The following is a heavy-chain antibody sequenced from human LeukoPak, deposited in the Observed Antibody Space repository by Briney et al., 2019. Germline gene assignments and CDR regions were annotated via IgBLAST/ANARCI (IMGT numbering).Heavy chain of an antibody. V-gene: IGHV3-23*01. Sequence: PGGSLRLSCAASGFTFDDYGMSWVRQAPGKGLEWVSAIGNSGGSTYYADSVKGRFTISRDNSKNTLYLQMNSLRAEDTAVYYCAKVLQYYYYGMDVWGQGTTVTVSS. J-gene: IGHJ6*02. CDR3: AKVLQYYYYGMDV. CDR2: IGNSGGST. D-gene: IGHD5-24*01. CDR1: GFTFDDYG.